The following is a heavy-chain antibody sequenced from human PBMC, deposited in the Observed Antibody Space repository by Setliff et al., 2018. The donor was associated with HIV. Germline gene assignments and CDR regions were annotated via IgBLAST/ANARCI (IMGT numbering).Heavy chain of an antibody. J-gene: IGHJ3*02. CDR1: GGSILSGGYY. Sequence: SETLSLTCSVSGGSILSGGYYWSWIRQPAGKGLEWIGRIDTSGSTNYNPSLKSRVSISVDTSKNQFSLRLSSVTAADTAVYYCARDIHSSSWYGYYLRGFDIWGPGTMVTVSS. V-gene: IGHV4-61*02. D-gene: IGHD6-13*01. CDR3: ARDIHSSSWYGYYLRGFDI. CDR2: IDTSGST.